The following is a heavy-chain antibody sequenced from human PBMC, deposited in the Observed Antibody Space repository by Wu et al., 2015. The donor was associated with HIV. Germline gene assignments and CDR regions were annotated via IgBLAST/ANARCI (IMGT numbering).Heavy chain of an antibody. CDR3: ASQGCVXGVAASQRPYYFDC. D-gene: IGHD2-15*01. J-gene: IGHJ4*02. V-gene: IGHV1-69*13. Sequence: QVQLVQSGAEVKKPGSSVKVSCKASGGTFSSYAISWVPQAPGQGLEWMGRIIPIFGTANYAQKFQGRVTITADESTSTAYMELSSLRSEDTAVYYCASQGCVXGVAASQRPYYFDCWGQGTLVTGLL. CDR2: IIPIFGTA. CDR1: GGTFSSYA.